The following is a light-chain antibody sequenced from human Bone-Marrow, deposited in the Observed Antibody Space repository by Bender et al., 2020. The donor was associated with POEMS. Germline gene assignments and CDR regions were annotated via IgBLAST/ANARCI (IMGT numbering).Light chain of an antibody. J-gene: IGLJ2*01. CDR2: DVS. CDR3: CSFAVTYVI. V-gene: IGLV2-11*01. Sequence: QSALTQPRSVSGSPGQSVTISCSGTRDDVGGYNSVSWYQHHPGTAPKLVIFDVSKRPSGVPERFSGSKSGTTASLTISGLQDEDEADYFCCSFAVTYVIFGGGTRLTVL. CDR1: RDDVGGYNS.